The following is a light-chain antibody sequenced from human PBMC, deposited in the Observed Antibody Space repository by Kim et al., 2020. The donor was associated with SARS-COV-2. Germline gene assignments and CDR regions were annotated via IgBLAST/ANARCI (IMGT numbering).Light chain of an antibody. CDR2: YAS. CDR1: QSVSSW. J-gene: IGKJ1*01. CDR3: QQYQTYST. V-gene: IGKV1-5*01. Sequence: DIQMTQSPSTLSASVGDRVTITCRASQSVSSWLAWYQQKPGKAPKLLIYYASNLETGVPSRFSGSGSGTEFTLTISSLQPDDFATYYCQQYQTYSTFGQGTKVDIK.